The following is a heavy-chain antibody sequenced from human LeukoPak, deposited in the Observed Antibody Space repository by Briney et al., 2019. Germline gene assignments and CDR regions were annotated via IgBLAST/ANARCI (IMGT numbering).Heavy chain of an antibody. D-gene: IGHD5-12*01. CDR1: GGSISSSNW. CDR3: ARGHSGYDSDWFDP. V-gene: IGHV4-4*02. Sequence: SETLSLTCAVSGGSISSSNWWSWVRQPPGKGLEWIGEIYHSGSTYYNPSLKSRVTISVDTSKNQFSLKLSSVTAADTAVYYCARGHSGYDSDWFDPWGQGTLVTVSS. J-gene: IGHJ5*02. CDR2: IYHSGST.